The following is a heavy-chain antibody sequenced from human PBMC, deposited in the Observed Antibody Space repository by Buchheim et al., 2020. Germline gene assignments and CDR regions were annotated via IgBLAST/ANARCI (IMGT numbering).Heavy chain of an antibody. CDR1: GYSFISYW. CDR2: IYPGDSDT. D-gene: IGHD5-12*01. V-gene: IGHV5-51*01. Sequence: EVQLVQSGAEVKKPGESLKITCKGSGYSFISYWIGWVRQMPGKGLEWMGIIYPGDSDTRYSTSFQGQVTISADKSSSTAYPQWSSLKASDTAMYYCAINSGYSGYDSGMDVWGQGTT. CDR3: AINSGYSGYDSGMDV. J-gene: IGHJ6*02.